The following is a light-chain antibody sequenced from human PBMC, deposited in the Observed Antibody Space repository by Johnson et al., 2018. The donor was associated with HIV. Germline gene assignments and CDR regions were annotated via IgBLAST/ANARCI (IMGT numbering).Light chain of an antibody. CDR2: ENN. J-gene: IGLJ1*01. Sequence: QPVLTQPPSVSAAPGQKVTISCSGSNSNIGNNYVSWYQQVPGTAPKLLIYENNKRPSGIPDRFSGSKSGTSATLGITGLQTGDEADYYCGTWDSSLSAARVFGPGTKVTVL. CDR1: NSNIGNNY. V-gene: IGLV1-51*02. CDR3: GTWDSSLSAARV.